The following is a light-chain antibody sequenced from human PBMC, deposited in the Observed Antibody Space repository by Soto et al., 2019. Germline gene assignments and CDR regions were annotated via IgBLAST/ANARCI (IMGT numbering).Light chain of an antibody. Sequence: DIQMTQSPSSLSASVGDRVTITCRASQSISSYLNWYQQKPGKAPKLLIYAASSLQSGVTSRFSGSGSRTDFTLTISSLQPEDFANYYCQQSYSTPRTFGQGTKVEIK. CDR3: QQSYSTPRT. V-gene: IGKV1-39*01. J-gene: IGKJ1*01. CDR2: AAS. CDR1: QSISSY.